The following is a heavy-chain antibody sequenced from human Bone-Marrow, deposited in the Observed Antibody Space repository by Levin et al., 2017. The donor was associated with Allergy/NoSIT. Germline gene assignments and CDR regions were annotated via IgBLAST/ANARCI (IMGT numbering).Heavy chain of an antibody. D-gene: IGHD3-16*01. J-gene: IGHJ4*02. CDR1: GFIFGDYV. Sequence: GGSLRLSCTASGFIFGDYVMSWFRQAPGKGLEWVGFIRNKAYGGTTEYAASVKGRFTISRDDSYSVAYLQMNSLKTEDTAVYWCTRVPGDWGLGGFDYWGQGTLVTVSS. V-gene: IGHV3-49*03. CDR2: IRNKAYGGTT. CDR3: TRVPGDWGLGGFDY.